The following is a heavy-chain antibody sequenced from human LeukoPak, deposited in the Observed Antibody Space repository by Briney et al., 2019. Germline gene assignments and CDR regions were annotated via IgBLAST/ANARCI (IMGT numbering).Heavy chain of an antibody. J-gene: IGHJ6*02. CDR3: ARGEGYGGIYGMDV. CDR2: IYPNSGGT. V-gene: IGHV1-2*04. Sequence: GASVKVSCKASGYTFTGYYMHWVRQAPGQGLEWMGWIYPNSGGTNYAQKFQGWVTMTRDTSISTAYMELSRLRSDDTAVYYCARGEGYGGIYGMDVWGQGTTVTVSS. D-gene: IGHD4-23*01. CDR1: GYTFTGYY.